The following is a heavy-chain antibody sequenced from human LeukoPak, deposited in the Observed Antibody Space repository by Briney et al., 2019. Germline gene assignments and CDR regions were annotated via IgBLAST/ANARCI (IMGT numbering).Heavy chain of an antibody. J-gene: IGHJ4*02. CDR1: GFTFSSYG. CDR2: IRYDGSNK. CDR3: AKDRRHYYDSSGSPDY. D-gene: IGHD3-22*01. V-gene: IGHV3-30*02. Sequence: GGSLRLSCAASGFTFSSYGMHWVRQAPGKGLEWVAFIRYDGSNKYYADSVKGRFTISRDNSKNTLYLQMNSLRAEDTAVYYCAKDRRHYYDSSGSPDYWGQGTLVTVSS.